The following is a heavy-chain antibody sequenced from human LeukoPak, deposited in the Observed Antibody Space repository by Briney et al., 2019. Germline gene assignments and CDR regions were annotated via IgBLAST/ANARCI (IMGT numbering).Heavy chain of an antibody. CDR2: ISGSGGST. J-gene: IGHJ4*02. CDR1: GFTFSSYA. V-gene: IGHV3-23*01. D-gene: IGHD1-26*01. Sequence: GGSLRLSCAASGFTFSSYAMSWVRQAPGKGLEWVSAISGSGGSTYYADSVKGRFTISRDNSKNTLYLQMNSLRPEDTAVYHCAKDALLYSGSYFDYWGQGTLVTVSS. CDR3: AKDALLYSGSYFDY.